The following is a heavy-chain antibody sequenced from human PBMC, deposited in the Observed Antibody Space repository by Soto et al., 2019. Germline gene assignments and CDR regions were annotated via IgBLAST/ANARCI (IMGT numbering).Heavy chain of an antibody. CDR3: AREVSDYYYGMDV. J-gene: IGHJ6*02. Sequence: LRLSCAASGFTFSSYSMNWVRQAPGKGLEWVPSISSSSSYIYYADSVKGRFTISRDNSKNTLYLQMNSLRAEDTAVYYCAREVSDYYYGMDVWGQGTTVTVSS. CDR1: GFTFSSYS. V-gene: IGHV3-21*04. CDR2: ISSSSSYI.